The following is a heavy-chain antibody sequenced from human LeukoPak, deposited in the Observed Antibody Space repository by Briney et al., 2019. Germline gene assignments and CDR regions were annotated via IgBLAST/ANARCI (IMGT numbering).Heavy chain of an antibody. D-gene: IGHD6-13*01. J-gene: IGHJ4*02. V-gene: IGHV1-2*02. CDR3: ARLGFRYSSRYFDS. CDR2: INPNSGGT. CDR1: GYTFTGYY. Sequence: ASVKVSCKASGYTFTGYYMHWVRQAPGQGLEWMGWINPNSGGTNYAQKLQGRVSMTTDTSTSTAYMELRSLRSDDTAVYYCARLGFRYSSRYFDSWGQGTLVTVSS.